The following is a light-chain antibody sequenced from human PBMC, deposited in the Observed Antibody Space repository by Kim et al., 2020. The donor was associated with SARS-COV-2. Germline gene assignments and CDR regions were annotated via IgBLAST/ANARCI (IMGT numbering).Light chain of an antibody. CDR2: GNS. V-gene: IGLV1-40*01. CDR3: QSYDSSLSAHVV. J-gene: IGLJ2*01. CDR1: SSNIGAGYD. Sequence: RVTISCTGSSSNIGAGYDVHWYQQLPETAPKLLIYGNSNRPSGVPDRFSGSKSGTSASLAITGLQAEDEADYYCQSYDSSLSAHVVFGGGTQLTVL.